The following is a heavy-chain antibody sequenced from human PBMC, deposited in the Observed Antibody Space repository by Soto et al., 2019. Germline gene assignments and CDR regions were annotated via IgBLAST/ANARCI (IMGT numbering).Heavy chain of an antibody. CDR2: IVVGSGNT. Sequence: SVKVSCKASGFTFTSSAVQWVRQARGQRLEWIGWIVVGSGNTNYAQKFQERVTITRDMSTSTAYMELSSLRSEDTAVYYCAAAPYYYGSSGLYDYWGQGTLVTVSS. D-gene: IGHD3-22*01. CDR3: AAAPYYYGSSGLYDY. J-gene: IGHJ4*02. V-gene: IGHV1-58*01. CDR1: GFTFTSSA.